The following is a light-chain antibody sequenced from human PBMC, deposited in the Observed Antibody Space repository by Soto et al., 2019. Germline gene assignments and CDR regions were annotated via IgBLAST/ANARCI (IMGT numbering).Light chain of an antibody. Sequence: ELVLTQSPGTLSLSPAEIATLSCRASQTVNNNYLAWYQQIPGQAPRLLISGASGRTTATPDWFSGSASGTDVSLTISRLEPEDFAVYYCENYGSSTLTFGGGSKVDLK. CDR1: QTVNNNY. J-gene: IGKJ4*01. CDR2: GAS. V-gene: IGKV3-20*01. CDR3: ENYGSSTLT.